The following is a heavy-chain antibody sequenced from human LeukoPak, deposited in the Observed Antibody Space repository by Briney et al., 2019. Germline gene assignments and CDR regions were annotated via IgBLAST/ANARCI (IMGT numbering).Heavy chain of an antibody. CDR1: GFIFDDYT. Sequence: GGSLRLSCAASGFIFDDYTMHWVRQAPGKGLEWVSLINWDGGSTYYADSVRGRFTISRDNSKNSLYLQMNSLRTEDTAMYSCAKGNYYSFWSGYFAYWGQGTLVTVSS. CDR2: INWDGGST. J-gene: IGHJ4*02. CDR3: AKGNYYSFWSGYFAY. D-gene: IGHD3-3*01. V-gene: IGHV3-43*01.